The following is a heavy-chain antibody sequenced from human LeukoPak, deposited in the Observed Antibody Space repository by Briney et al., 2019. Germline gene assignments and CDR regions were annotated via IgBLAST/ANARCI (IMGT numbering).Heavy chain of an antibody. D-gene: IGHD3-3*01. J-gene: IGHJ5*02. CDR1: GFTFSRYA. CDR2: ISGGGGST. CDR3: ARDHHDFWSGYYNPQDWFDP. V-gene: IGHV3-23*01. Sequence: GGSLRLSCAASGFTFSRYAMSWVRQAPGKGLEWVSAISGGGGSTYYADSVKGRFTISRDNSKNTLYLQVNSLRAEDAAVYYCARDHHDFWSGYYNPQDWFDPWGQGTLVTVSS.